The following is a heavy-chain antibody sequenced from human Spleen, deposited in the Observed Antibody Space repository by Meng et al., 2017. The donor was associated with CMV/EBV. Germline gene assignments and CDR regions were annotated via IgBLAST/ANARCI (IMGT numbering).Heavy chain of an antibody. CDR1: GVSISSSNYQ. CDR2: IYSSGST. D-gene: IGHD3-10*01. CDR3: AREDGSGSYDY. V-gene: IGHV4-39*07. Sequence: SETLSLTCNVSGVSISSSNYQWVWIRQPPGKGLEWIGSIYSSGSTYYNPSLKSPVTISVDTSKNQFSLKLSSVTAADTAVYYCAREDGSGSYDYWGQGTLVTVSS. J-gene: IGHJ4*02.